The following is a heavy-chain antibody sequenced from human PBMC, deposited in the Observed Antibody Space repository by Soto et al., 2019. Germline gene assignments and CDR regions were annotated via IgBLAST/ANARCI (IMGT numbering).Heavy chain of an antibody. D-gene: IGHD3-10*01. Sequence: GGSLRLSCAASGFTFDDYTMHWVRQAPGKGLEWVSLISWDGGSTYYADSVKGRFTISRDNSKNSLYLQMNSLRTEDTALYYCAKGHPFEVRDYYYGMDVWGQGTTVTVSS. V-gene: IGHV3-43*01. J-gene: IGHJ6*02. CDR3: AKGHPFEVRDYYYGMDV. CDR2: ISWDGGST. CDR1: GFTFDDYT.